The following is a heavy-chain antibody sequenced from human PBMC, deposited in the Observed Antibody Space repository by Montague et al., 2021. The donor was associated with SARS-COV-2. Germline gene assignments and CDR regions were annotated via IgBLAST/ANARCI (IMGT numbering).Heavy chain of an antibody. CDR1: GITFSSYA. CDR2: ISYDGSNK. J-gene: IGHJ4*02. V-gene: IGHV3-30-3*01. Sequence: SLRLSCAASGITFSSYAMHWVRQAPGKGLEWVAVISYDGSNKYYADPVKGRFTISRDNSKNTLYLQMNSLGAEDTAVYYCAREGLSGSYYGFLDYWGQGNPGHRLL. CDR3: AREGLSGSYYGFLDY. D-gene: IGHD3-10*01.